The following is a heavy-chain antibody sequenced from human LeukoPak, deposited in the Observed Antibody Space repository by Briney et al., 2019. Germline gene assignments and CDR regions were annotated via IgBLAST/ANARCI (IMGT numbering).Heavy chain of an antibody. CDR3: ARGAQGVAFDY. J-gene: IGHJ4*02. CDR1: GFTFSTYW. V-gene: IGHV3-7*03. Sequence: GSLRLSCSASGFTFSTYWMSWVRQAPGKGLEWVANMKEDGSEKYYVDSVKGRFTISRDNARNSLYLQMNRLRAEDTAVYYCARGAQGVAFDYWGQGTLVTVSS. D-gene: IGHD3-3*01. CDR2: MKEDGSEK.